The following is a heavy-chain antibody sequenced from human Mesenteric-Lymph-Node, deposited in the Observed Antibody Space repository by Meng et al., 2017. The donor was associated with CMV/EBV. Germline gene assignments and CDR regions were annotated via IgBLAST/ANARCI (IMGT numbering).Heavy chain of an antibody. CDR3: AIIGGQHLIYYYDY. J-gene: IGHJ4*02. CDR2: IRAYNGNT. CDR1: GFTFTSYG. V-gene: IGHV1-18*04. Sequence: SGFTFTSYGFSWVRQAPGQGLEWMGLIRAYNGNTNYARMLQGRVTMATDTSTGTVYMGLRSLRSDDAAVYYCAIIGGQHLIYYYDYWGQGTLVTVSS. D-gene: IGHD6-13*01.